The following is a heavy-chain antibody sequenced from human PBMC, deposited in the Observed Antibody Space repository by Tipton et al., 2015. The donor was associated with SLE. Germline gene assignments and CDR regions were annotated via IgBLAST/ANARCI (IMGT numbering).Heavy chain of an antibody. CDR1: GFTFSDYY. D-gene: IGHD2-2*01. CDR3: ARDGIVVVPAASDAFDI. Sequence: SLRLSCAASGFTFSDYYMSWIRQAPGKGLEWVSYISSSGSTIYYADSVKGRFTISRDNAKNSLYLQMNSLRAEDTAVYYCARDGIVVVPAASDAFDILGQGTMVTVSS. CDR2: ISSSGSTI. V-gene: IGHV3-11*04. J-gene: IGHJ3*02.